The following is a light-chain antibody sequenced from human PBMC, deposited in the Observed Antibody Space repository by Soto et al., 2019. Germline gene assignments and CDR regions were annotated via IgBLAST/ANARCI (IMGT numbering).Light chain of an antibody. CDR1: QSVSSNY. CDR3: QQYGSSPRT. J-gene: IGKJ1*01. CDR2: GAS. V-gene: IGKV3-20*01. Sequence: VVFTQSPGTLSLSPGERATLCFRASQSVSSNYLGWYQQKPGQAPRLLIYGASSRATGIPDRFSGSGSGTDFTLTISRLEPEDFAVYYCQQYGSSPRTFGQGTKVDIK.